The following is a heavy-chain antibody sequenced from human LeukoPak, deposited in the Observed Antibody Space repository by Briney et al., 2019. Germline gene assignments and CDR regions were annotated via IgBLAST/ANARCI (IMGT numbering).Heavy chain of an antibody. Sequence: GGSLRLSCAASGFTFSSYGMSWVRQAPGKGLEWVSSISGSSSYIYYADSVKGRFSISRDNAKNSLYLQMNSLRAEDTAVYYCARDLLGWELHYFDYWGQGTLVTVSS. V-gene: IGHV3-21*01. CDR1: GFTFSSYG. CDR2: ISGSSSYI. D-gene: IGHD1-26*01. CDR3: ARDLLGWELHYFDY. J-gene: IGHJ4*02.